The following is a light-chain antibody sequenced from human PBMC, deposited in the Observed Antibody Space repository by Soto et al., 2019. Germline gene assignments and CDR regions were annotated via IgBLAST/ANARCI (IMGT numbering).Light chain of an antibody. CDR2: GAS. Sequence: EIVMTQSPATLSVSPGERATLSCRASQSVSSNLAWYQQKPGQAPRLLIYGASTRATGIPARFSGSGSGTEFTLTISSLQSEDFAVYYCQQYNNWSPWTFGQGTKVDMK. J-gene: IGKJ1*01. V-gene: IGKV3-15*01. CDR3: QQYNNWSPWT. CDR1: QSVSSN.